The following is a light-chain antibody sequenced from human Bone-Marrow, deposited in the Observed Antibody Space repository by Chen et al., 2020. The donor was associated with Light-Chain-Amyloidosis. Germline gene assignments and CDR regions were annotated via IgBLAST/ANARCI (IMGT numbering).Light chain of an antibody. J-gene: IGKJ4*01. CDR3: QQDGSSPLT. CDR2: GSS. CDR1: QTISSNY. V-gene: IGKV3-20*01. Sequence: EIVLTQSPGTLSLSPGEGANLSCRASQTISSNYLTWYQQKFGQAPRLLIYGSSSRATGIPDRCTGSGSGTDFTLTSNRLVPEDFAMYYCQQDGSSPLTVGGGTKVEIK.